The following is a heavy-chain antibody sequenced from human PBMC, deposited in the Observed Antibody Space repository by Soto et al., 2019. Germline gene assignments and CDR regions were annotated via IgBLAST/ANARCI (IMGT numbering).Heavy chain of an antibody. V-gene: IGHV4-4*02. J-gene: IGHJ4*02. CDR1: GGSISSSDW. Sequence: SETLSLTCAVSGGSISSSDWWTRVRQPPGKGLEWIGEIYHSGSTNYNPSLKSRVTISVDKSKNQFSLNLSSVTAADTAVYYCVRFAVTARGALFDDWGQGTLVTVSS. CDR2: IYHSGST. CDR3: VRFAVTARGALFDD. D-gene: IGHD2-21*02.